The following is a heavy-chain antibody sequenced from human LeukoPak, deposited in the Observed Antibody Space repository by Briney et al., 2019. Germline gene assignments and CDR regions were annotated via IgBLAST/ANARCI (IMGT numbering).Heavy chain of an antibody. CDR2: IYYSGST. Sequence: SETLSLTCTVSGGSISSNYWCWSRQPPGKGLEWIGYIYYSGSTNYSLSLKSRVTISVDTSKNQFALVLSSVTAADTAVYLCARRNSGTHSFDYWGQGTLVTVSS. CDR1: GGSISSNY. CDR3: ARRNSGTHSFDY. J-gene: IGHJ4*02. D-gene: IGHD1/OR15-1a*01. V-gene: IGHV4-59*01.